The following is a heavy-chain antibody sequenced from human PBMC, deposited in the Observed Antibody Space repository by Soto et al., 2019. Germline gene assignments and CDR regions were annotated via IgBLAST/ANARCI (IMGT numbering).Heavy chain of an antibody. CDR1: GFTFNSYS. CDR2: ISSFSNYM. CDR3: ARGAYYFDY. Sequence: PGGSLRLSCAVSGFTFNSYSMNWVRQAPGKGLEWVSSISSFSNYMYYTDSVKGRFTISRDNARNSLYLQMNSLRAEDTAVYYCARGAYYFDYWGQGTLVTVSS. J-gene: IGHJ4*02. V-gene: IGHV3-21*01.